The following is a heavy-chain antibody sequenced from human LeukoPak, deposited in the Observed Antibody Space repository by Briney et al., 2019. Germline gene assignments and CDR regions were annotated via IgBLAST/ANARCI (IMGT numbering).Heavy chain of an antibody. CDR2: INPNRGST. CDR1: GYTFTSYY. CDR3: AKGSRIDYDSSGYYDYFDY. D-gene: IGHD3-22*01. J-gene: IGHJ4*02. V-gene: IGHV1-46*01. Sequence: ASVKVSCKASGYTFTSYYMYWVRQAPGQGLEWMGIINPNRGSTSYAQKFQGRVTMTRDMSTSTVYMELSSLRSEDTAVYYCAKGSRIDYDSSGYYDYFDYWGQGTLVTVSS.